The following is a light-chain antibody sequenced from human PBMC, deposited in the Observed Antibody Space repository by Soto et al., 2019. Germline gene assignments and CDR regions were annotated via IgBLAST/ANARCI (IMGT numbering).Light chain of an antibody. V-gene: IGKV3D-15*01. CDR2: GAS. Sequence: EIVMTQSPATLSVSPGERATLSCRASQSVNTNVAWYQQEPGQAPRLLIYGASTRATGIPARFSGSVSGTEFALTISSLQSEDFAVYYCQQRSNWRGVTFGPGTKVDIK. CDR1: QSVNTN. J-gene: IGKJ3*01. CDR3: QQRSNWRGVT.